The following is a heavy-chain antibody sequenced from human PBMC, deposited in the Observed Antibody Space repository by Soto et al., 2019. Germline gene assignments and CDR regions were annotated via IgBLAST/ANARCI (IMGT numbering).Heavy chain of an antibody. V-gene: IGHV4-4*02. J-gene: IGHJ6*03. Sequence: QVQLQESGPGLVKPSGTLSRTCAVSSGSISSSNWWTWVRQPPGKGLEWIGEIYHSGSTNYNPSRKSRVTISVDKSKNQFSLKLSSVTAADTAVYYCARDRGGERGYSGYDEDYFGMDVWGKGTTVTVSS. D-gene: IGHD5-12*01. CDR1: SGSISSSNW. CDR3: ARDRGGERGYSGYDEDYFGMDV. CDR2: IYHSGST.